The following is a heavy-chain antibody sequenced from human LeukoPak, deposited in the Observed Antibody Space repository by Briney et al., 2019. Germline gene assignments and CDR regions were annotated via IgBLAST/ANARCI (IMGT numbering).Heavy chain of an antibody. D-gene: IGHD2-2*01. V-gene: IGHV5-51*01. J-gene: IGHJ6*02. CDR1: GYSFTSYW. CDR2: IYPGDSDT. Sequence: GESLKISCKGSGYSFTSYWIGWVRQMPGKGLEWMGIIYPGDSDTRYSPSFQGQVTISADKSISTAYLQWSSLKASDTAMYYCARQGVVVPAAMLVRYGMDVWGQGTTVTVSS. CDR3: ARQGVVVPAAMLVRYGMDV.